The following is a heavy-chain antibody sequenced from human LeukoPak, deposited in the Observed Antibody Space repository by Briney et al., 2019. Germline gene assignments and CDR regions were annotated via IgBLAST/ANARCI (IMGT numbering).Heavy chain of an antibody. CDR3: AKDSGGYDSMIVVAILDY. V-gene: IGHV3-30*02. Sequence: PGGSLRLSCAASGFTFSSYGMHWVRQAPGKGLEWVAFIRYDGSNKYYADSVKGRFTISRDNSKNTLYLQMNSLRAEDTAVYYCAKDSGGYDSMIVVAILDYWGQGTLVTVSS. J-gene: IGHJ4*02. CDR2: IRYDGSNK. CDR1: GFTFSSYG. D-gene: IGHD3-22*01.